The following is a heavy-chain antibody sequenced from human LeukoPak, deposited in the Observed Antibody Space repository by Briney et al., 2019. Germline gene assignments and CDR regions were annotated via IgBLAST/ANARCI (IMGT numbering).Heavy chain of an antibody. CDR1: DFTLSSHG. D-gene: IGHD1-26*01. CDR3: ARDRAWDYLDS. CDR2: ISSDGGKK. J-gene: IGHJ4*02. Sequence: GNSLRLSCVVSDFTLSSHGMHWVRQAPGKGLEWVAVISSDGGKKSYADSVKGRFTISRDNSKNTLYLQMDSLRVEDTAIYYCARDRAWDYLDSWDQGPLVTVSS. V-gene: IGHV3-30*03.